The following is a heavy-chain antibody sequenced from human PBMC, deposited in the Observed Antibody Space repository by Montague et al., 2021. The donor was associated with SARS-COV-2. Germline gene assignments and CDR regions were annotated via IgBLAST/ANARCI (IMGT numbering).Heavy chain of an antibody. D-gene: IGHD3-22*01. CDR2: ISYTGST. Sequence: SETLSLTCTVSGGFISSSSHYWGWLRQPPGRGLQWIGSISYTGSTYYNPSLKSRVTISGDTSKNQFSLKLSSVTAADTAVYYCARQYYYDNNGFPAYDYWGRGTLVTVSS. J-gene: IGHJ4*02. V-gene: IGHV4-39*01. CDR1: GGFISSSSHY. CDR3: ARQYYYDNNGFPAYDY.